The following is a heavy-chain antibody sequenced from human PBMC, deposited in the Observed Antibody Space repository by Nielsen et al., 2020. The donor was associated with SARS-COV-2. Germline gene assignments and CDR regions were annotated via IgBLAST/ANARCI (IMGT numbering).Heavy chain of an antibody. D-gene: IGHD2-15*01. CDR1: GDSITSGGSH. CDR3: ARGAAWFDP. Sequence: SETLSLTCTVSGDSITSGGSHWSWIRHHPSRGLEWLGFTSYDGNTYPNPSLASRLIISVDTSENQFSLRLNSVTAADTAIYFCARGAAWFDPWGQGTRVTVSS. CDR2: TSYDGNT. J-gene: IGHJ5*02. V-gene: IGHV4-31*03.